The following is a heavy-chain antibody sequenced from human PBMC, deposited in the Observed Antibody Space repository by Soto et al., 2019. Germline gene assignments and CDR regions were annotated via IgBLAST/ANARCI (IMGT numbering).Heavy chain of an antibody. Sequence: SETLSLTCAVSGGSISSGGYSWSWIRQPPGKGLEWIGYIYHSGSTYYNPSLKSRVTISVDRSKNQFSLKLSSVTAADTAVYYCARGDRYCSGGSCYSEFDYWGQGTLVTVSS. CDR2: IYHSGST. CDR1: GGSISSGGYS. V-gene: IGHV4-30-2*01. CDR3: ARGDRYCSGGSCYSEFDY. D-gene: IGHD2-15*01. J-gene: IGHJ4*02.